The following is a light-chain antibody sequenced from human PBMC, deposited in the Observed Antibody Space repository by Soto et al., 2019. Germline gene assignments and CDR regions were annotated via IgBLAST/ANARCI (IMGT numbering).Light chain of an antibody. J-gene: IGLJ2*01. Sequence: QLVLTQSPSASASLGASVKLTCTLSSGHSSYAIAWHQQQPEKGPRYLMKLNSDGSHSKGDGIPDRFSGSSSGAERYLTISTLRSEDEADYCCQTWVTGIQIFGGGTKLTVL. CDR1: SGHSSYA. CDR3: QTWVTGIQI. CDR2: LNSDGSH. V-gene: IGLV4-69*01.